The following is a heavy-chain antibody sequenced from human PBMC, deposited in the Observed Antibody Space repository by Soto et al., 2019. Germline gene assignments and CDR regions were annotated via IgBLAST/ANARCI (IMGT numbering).Heavy chain of an antibody. D-gene: IGHD3-10*01. CDR3: ARKEEGRDPMVRGVIILGYYYYYYKAV. J-gene: IGHJ6*03. CDR2: ISGSGGST. CDR1: GFTFSSYA. Sequence: GGSLRLSCAASGFTFSSYAMSWVRQAPGKGLGWVSAISGSGGSTYYADSVKGRFTISRDNSKNTLYLQMNSLRAEDTAVYYCARKEEGRDPMVRGVIILGYYYYYYKAVWGKGTTVTVSS. V-gene: IGHV3-23*01.